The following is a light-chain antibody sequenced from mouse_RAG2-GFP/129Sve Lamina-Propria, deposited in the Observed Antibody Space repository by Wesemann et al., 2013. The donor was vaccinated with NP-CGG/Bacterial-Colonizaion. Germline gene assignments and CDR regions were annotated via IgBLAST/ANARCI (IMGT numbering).Light chain of an antibody. CDR3: QQYSSYPLT. J-gene: IGKJ5*01. Sequence: VMTQSHKFMSTSVGDRVSITCKASQDVGTAVAWYQQKPGQSPKLLIYWASTRHTGVPDRFTGSGSGTDFTLTISNMQSEDLADYFCQQYSSYPLTFGAGTKLELK. CDR2: WAS. V-gene: IGKV6-23*01. CDR1: QDVGTA.